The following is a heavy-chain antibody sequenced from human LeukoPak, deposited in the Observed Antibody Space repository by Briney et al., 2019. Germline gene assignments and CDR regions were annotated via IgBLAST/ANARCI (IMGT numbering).Heavy chain of an antibody. CDR1: GFTFSSYA. CDR3: AKAAPYYDFWSGPDPNWFDP. V-gene: IGHV3-23*01. Sequence: QPGGSLRLSCAASGFTFSSYAMSWVRQAPGKGLEWVSAISGSGGSTYYADSVEGRFTISRDNSKNTLYLQMNSLRAEDTAVYYCAKAAPYYDFWSGPDPNWFDPWGQGTLVTVSS. D-gene: IGHD3-3*01. CDR2: ISGSGGST. J-gene: IGHJ5*02.